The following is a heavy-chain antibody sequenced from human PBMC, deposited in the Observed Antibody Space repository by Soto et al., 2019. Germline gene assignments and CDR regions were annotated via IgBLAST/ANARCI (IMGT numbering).Heavy chain of an antibody. CDR3: AIEVKSAAASDAFAI. Sequence: SETLSLTCTVSGGSISSENYFWSWIRQHPGKGLEWIGYIDYIGRAYYNPSLKSRVTTSVDTSKNQFSLRLSSVTVADTATYYCAIEVKSAAASDAFAIWGQGTVVTVSS. V-gene: IGHV4-31*03. CDR1: GGSISSENYF. CDR2: IDYIGRA. D-gene: IGHD2-15*01. J-gene: IGHJ3*02.